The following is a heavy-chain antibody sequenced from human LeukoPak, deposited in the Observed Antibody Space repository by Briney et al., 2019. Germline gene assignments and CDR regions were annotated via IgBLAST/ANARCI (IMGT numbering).Heavy chain of an antibody. Sequence: SVKVSCKASGGTFSSYAISWVRQAPGQGLEWMGRIIPILGIANYAQKFQGRVTITADKSTSTAYMELSSLRSEDTAVYYCARDLGVGATATRYFDLWGRGTLVTVSS. V-gene: IGHV1-69*04. D-gene: IGHD1-26*01. CDR3: ARDLGVGATATRYFDL. CDR2: IIPILGIA. J-gene: IGHJ2*01. CDR1: GGTFSSYA.